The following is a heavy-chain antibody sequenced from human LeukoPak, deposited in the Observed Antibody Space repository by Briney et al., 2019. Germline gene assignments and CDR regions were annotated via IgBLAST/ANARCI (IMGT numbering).Heavy chain of an antibody. V-gene: IGHV1-18*04. Sequence: SVKVSCKASGYTFTSYGISWVRQAPGQGLEWIGWISAYNGNTNYSQKLQGRVTMTTDTSTSTAYMELRTLRSDDTAVYYCARGCRGGHTAMVTLFDSWGQGTLVTVSS. CDR1: GYTFTSYG. J-gene: IGHJ4*02. CDR2: ISAYNGNT. CDR3: ARGCRGGHTAMVTLFDS. D-gene: IGHD5-18*01.